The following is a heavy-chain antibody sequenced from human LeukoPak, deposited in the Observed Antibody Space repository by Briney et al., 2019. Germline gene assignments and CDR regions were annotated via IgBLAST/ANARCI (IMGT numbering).Heavy chain of an antibody. CDR3: AREVGSGENGGGYTDY. J-gene: IGHJ4*02. CDR2: IYYSGST. CDR1: GGSISSGDYY. Sequence: PSQTLSLTCTVSGGSISSGDYYWSWIRQPPGKGLEWIGYIYYSGSTYYNPSLKSRVTISVDTSKNQFSLKLSSVTAADTAVYYCAREVGSGENGGGYTDYWGQGTLVTVSS. V-gene: IGHV4-30-4*01. D-gene: IGHD5-12*01.